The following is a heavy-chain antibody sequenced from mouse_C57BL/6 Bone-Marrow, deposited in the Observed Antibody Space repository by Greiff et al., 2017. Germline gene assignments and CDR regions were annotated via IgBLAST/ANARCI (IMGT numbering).Heavy chain of an antibody. CDR2: INPGSGGT. CDR3: ARGVYYDGSRYFDV. J-gene: IGHJ1*03. Sequence: VQLQQSGAELVRPGTSVKVSCKASGYAFTNYLIEWVKQRPGQGLEWIGEINPGSGGTNYNEKFKGKATLTADKASSTAYMQRSILTSEDSAFYFGARGVYYDGSRYFDVWGTGTTGTVSS. CDR1: GYAFTNYL. V-gene: IGHV1-54*01. D-gene: IGHD1-1*01.